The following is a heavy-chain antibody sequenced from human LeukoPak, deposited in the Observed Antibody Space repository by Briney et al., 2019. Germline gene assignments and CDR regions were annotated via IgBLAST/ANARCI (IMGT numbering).Heavy chain of an antibody. J-gene: IGHJ4*02. CDR3: ARHRATVITDFDY. V-gene: IGHV4-39*01. CDR2: IYYSGST. Sequence: SETLSLTCTVSGGSISSTNYYWGWIRQTPGKGLEWIGSIYYSGSTYYNPSLKSRVNISVDTSKNQFSLRLSSVTAADTAVYFCARHRATVITDFDYWGQGTLVTVSS. CDR1: GGSISSTNYY. D-gene: IGHD4-17*01.